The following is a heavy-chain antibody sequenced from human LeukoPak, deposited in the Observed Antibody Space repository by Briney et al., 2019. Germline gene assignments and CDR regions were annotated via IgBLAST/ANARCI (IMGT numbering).Heavy chain of an antibody. CDR3: AKCGTSSGFDY. CDR1: EFTFSNYA. D-gene: IGHD1/OR15-1a*01. CDR2: ISGSGGST. J-gene: IGHJ4*02. V-gene: IGHV3-23*01. Sequence: PGGYLRLSCAASEFTFSNYAMTWVRLAPGKGLEWVSAISGSGGSTYYADSVKGRFTISRDNSKNTLYLQMNSLRAEDTAVYYCAKCGTSSGFDYWGQGSLVTVSS.